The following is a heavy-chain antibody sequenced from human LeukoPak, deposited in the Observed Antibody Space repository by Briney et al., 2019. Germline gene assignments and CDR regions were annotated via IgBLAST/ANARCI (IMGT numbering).Heavy chain of an antibody. Sequence: PSETLSLTCAVYGGSFSGYYWSWIRQPPGKGLEWIGEINHSGSTNYNPSLKSRVTISVDTSKNQFSLKLSSVTAADTAVYYCARLAITMVRGVIIVGYYYYYMDVWGKGTTVTISS. D-gene: IGHD3-10*01. J-gene: IGHJ6*03. CDR2: INHSGST. CDR3: ARLAITMVRGVIIVGYYYYYMDV. CDR1: GGSFSGYY. V-gene: IGHV4-34*01.